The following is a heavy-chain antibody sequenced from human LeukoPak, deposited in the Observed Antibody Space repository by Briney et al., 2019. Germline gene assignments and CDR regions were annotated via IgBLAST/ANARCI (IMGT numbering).Heavy chain of an antibody. CDR2: VSGSGAST. D-gene: IGHD3-10*01. V-gene: IGHV3-23*01. Sequence: GGSLRLSCAASGFTFSSYGMSWVRQAPGKGLEWVSAVSGSGASTYYADSVKGRFTISRDNSKNTLYLQMNSLRAEDTAVYYCAKGSGSLFTLYYYYMDVWGKGTTVTISS. J-gene: IGHJ6*03. CDR3: AKGSGSLFTLYYYYMDV. CDR1: GFTFSSYG.